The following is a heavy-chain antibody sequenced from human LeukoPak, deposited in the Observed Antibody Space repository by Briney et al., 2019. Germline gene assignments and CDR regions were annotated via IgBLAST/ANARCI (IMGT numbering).Heavy chain of an antibody. J-gene: IGHJ4*02. D-gene: IGHD6-13*01. Sequence: GGSLRLSCAASGFTLSSYAMSWVRQAPGKGLEWVSAISGSGGSTYYADSVKGRFTISRDNSKNTLYLQMNSLRAEDTAVYYCAKYSSSWYQYYFDYWGQGTLVTVSS. CDR1: GFTLSSYA. V-gene: IGHV3-23*01. CDR3: AKYSSSWYQYYFDY. CDR2: ISGSGGST.